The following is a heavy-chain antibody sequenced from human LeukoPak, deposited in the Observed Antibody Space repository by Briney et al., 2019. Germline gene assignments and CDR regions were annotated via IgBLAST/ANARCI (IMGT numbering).Heavy chain of an antibody. V-gene: IGHV4-4*02. D-gene: IGHD6-6*01. Sequence: SGTLSLTCAVSGGSISSSNWWSWVRQPPGKGLEWIGEIYHSGSTYYNPSLKSRVTISVDRSKNQFSLKLSSVTAADTAVYYCARHEYSSSSKPFDYWGQGTLVTVSS. CDR1: GGSISSSNW. J-gene: IGHJ4*02. CDR3: ARHEYSSSSKPFDY. CDR2: IYHSGST.